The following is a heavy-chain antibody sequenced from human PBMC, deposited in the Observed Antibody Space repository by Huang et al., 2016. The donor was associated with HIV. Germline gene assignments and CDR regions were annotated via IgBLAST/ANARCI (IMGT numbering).Heavy chain of an antibody. CDR2: VRSKACGGAS. CDR3: SPSGDDYFYFYMDV. Sequence: QLVESGGDSVQSGRSLRLSCRGSGFIFNDFAINWFRQSPGNGVEWVGFVRSKACGGASKSSPSVKDRFTVSRDEAKNVAFLQMDNLQVDDTAIYYCSPSGDDYFYFYMDVWGNGTTVIVS. D-gene: IGHD4-17*01. CDR1: GFIFNDFA. V-gene: IGHV3-49*03. J-gene: IGHJ6*03.